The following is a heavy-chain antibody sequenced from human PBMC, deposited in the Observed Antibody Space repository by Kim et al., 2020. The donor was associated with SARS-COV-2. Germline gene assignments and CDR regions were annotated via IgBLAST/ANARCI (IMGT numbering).Heavy chain of an antibody. Sequence: SETLSLTCTVSGGSISSYYWSWIRQPPGKGLEWIGYIYYSGSTNYNPYLRSRVTISVDTSKNQFSLKLSSVTAADTAVYYCASHKYQLLYPVDYCGQGTLVTVST. D-gene: IGHD2-2*02. CDR1: GGSISSYY. CDR2: IYYSGST. CDR3: ASHKYQLLYPVDY. J-gene: IGHJ4*02. V-gene: IGHV4-59*01.